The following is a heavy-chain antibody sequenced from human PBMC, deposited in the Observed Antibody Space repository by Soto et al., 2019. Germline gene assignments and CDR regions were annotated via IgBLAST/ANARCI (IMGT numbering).Heavy chain of an antibody. Sequence: ESGGGLVQPGGSLRLSCAASEFSFSSYALNWVRHAPGKGLEWVSAISATGTTTYYADSVKGRFTISQDNAKRTLCLQMDSLSPEDTGVYYCAAYSSPFDYWGQGTLVTVSS. CDR2: ISATGTTT. J-gene: IGHJ4*02. CDR1: EFSFSSYA. D-gene: IGHD6-13*01. V-gene: IGHV3-23*01. CDR3: AAYSSPFDY.